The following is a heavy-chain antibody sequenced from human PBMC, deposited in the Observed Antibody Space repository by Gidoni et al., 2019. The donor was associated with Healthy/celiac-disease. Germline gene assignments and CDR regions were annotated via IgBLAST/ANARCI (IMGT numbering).Heavy chain of an antibody. V-gene: IGHV1-2*02. CDR1: GYTFTASY. CDR2: INPNSGGT. J-gene: IGHJ6*03. Sequence: QVQLVQSRAEAQKPGASVTVSCKASGYTFTASYMHWGRQAPGQGLEWMGWINPNSGGTNYAQKFQGRVTMTRDTSISTAYMELSRLRSDDTAVYYCAREGLPYQQSAGGYYYYMDVWGKGTTVTVSS. D-gene: IGHD5-12*01. CDR3: AREGLPYQQSAGGYYYYMDV.